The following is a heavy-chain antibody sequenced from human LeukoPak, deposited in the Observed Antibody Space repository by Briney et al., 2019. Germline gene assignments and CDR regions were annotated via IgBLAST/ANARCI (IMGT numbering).Heavy chain of an antibody. V-gene: IGHV4-39*01. J-gene: IGHJ4*02. Sequence: SETLSLTCTVSGGSISSISNYWGWIRQPPGKGLEYIGSVSYSGSTYYNPSLKSRVTMSADTSKNQFSLKLSSVTAADTAVYYCARLTPYSGSPLDDYWGQGTLVTASS. D-gene: IGHD1-26*01. CDR3: ARLTPYSGSPLDDY. CDR2: VSYSGST. CDR1: GGSISSISNY.